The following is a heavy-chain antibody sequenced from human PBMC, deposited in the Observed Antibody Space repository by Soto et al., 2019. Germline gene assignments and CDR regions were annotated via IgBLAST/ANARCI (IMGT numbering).Heavy chain of an antibody. J-gene: IGHJ6*02. CDR1: GGTFSSYA. V-gene: IGHV1-69*06. CDR2: IIPIFGTA. Sequence: GASVKVSCKASGGTFSSYAISWVRQAPGQGLEWMGGIIPIFGTANYAQKFQGRVTITADKSTSTAYMELSSLRSEDTAVYYRARAHGGATGGYYYYYGMDVWGQGTTVTVSS. CDR3: ARAHGGATGGYYYYYGMDV. D-gene: IGHD1-26*01.